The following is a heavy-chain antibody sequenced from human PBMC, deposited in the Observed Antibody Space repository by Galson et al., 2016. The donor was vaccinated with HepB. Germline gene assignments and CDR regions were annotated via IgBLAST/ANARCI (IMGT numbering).Heavy chain of an antibody. CDR2: ADVLGGA. Sequence: TLSLTCDVSGDSITGTSYYWSWIRQPAGRGLEWIGRADVLGGANYSPSLKNRVTILVDTSKNQFPLKLTSVTAADTAVYYCARDTMSALDVWGKGTTVRVSA. D-gene: IGHD3-3*01. V-gene: IGHV4-61*02. J-gene: IGHJ6*04. CDR3: ARDTMSALDV. CDR1: GDSITGTSYY.